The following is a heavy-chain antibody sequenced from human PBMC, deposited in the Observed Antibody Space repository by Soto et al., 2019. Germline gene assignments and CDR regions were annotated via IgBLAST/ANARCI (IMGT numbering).Heavy chain of an antibody. CDR2: TYYRSKWYN. CDR1: GDSVSSNSAA. CDR3: AREKPGTNWFDP. Sequence: SQTLSLTCAISGDSVSSNSAAWNRIRQSPSRGLEWLGRTYYRSKWYNDYAVSVKSRITINPDTSKNQFSLQLNSVTPEDTAVYFCAREKPGTNWFDPWGQGTLVSGSS. V-gene: IGHV6-1*01. D-gene: IGHD1-1*01. J-gene: IGHJ5*02.